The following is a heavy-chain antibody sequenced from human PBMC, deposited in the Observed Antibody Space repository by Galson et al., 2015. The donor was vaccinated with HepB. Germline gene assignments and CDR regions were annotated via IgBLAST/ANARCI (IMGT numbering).Heavy chain of an antibody. J-gene: IGHJ6*02. CDR2: ISSGSNSI. CDR1: GFAFTSYT. V-gene: IGHV3-21*01. D-gene: IGHD3-10*01. CDR3: ARVDFGVSYYDGVDV. Sequence: SLRLSCAASGFAFTSYTFNWVRQAPGKGLEWVSSISSGSNSIDYADSVKGRFTISRHNAKSSLYLQMNSLRPEDTAVYYCARVDFGVSYYDGVDVWGQGTTVTVSS.